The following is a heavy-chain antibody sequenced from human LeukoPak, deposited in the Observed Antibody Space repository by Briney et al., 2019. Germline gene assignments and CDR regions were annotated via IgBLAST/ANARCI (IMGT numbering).Heavy chain of an antibody. CDR2: ISYDGSNK. CDR1: GFTFSSYA. D-gene: IGHD3-22*01. Sequence: PGGSLRLSCAASGFTFSSYAMHWVRQAPGKGVEWVAVISYDGSNKYYADSVKGRFTISRDNSKNTLYLQMNSLRAEDTAVYYCARGDLRYYYDSSGACDYWGQGTLVTVSS. V-gene: IGHV3-30-3*01. CDR3: ARGDLRYYYDSSGACDY. J-gene: IGHJ4*02.